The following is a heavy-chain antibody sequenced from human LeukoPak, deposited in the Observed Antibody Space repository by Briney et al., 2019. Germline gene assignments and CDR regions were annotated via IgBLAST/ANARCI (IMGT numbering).Heavy chain of an antibody. CDR3: ARRYSSSWYPSPFDP. Sequence: SETLSLTCTVSGGSISSSSYYWGWIRQPPGKGLEWIGSIYYSGSTYYSPSLKSRVTISVDTSKNQFSLKLSSVTAADTAVYYCARRYSSSWYPSPFDPWGQGTLVTVSS. V-gene: IGHV4-39*01. D-gene: IGHD6-13*01. CDR2: IYYSGST. CDR1: GGSISSSSYY. J-gene: IGHJ5*02.